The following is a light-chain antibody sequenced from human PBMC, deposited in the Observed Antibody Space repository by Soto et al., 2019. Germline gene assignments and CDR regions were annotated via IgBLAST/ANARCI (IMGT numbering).Light chain of an antibody. CDR2: GSS. V-gene: IGKV3-15*01. CDR3: QQYDNWPLT. J-gene: IGKJ1*01. Sequence: EIEMTQSPATLYVSPGERATLSCRASQSVSSNLPWYQRKPVQAPRLLIFGSSTRATGISARFSGSGSGTEFTLTISSLQSEDFAVYYCQQYDNWPLTFGQGTTVDIK. CDR1: QSVSSN.